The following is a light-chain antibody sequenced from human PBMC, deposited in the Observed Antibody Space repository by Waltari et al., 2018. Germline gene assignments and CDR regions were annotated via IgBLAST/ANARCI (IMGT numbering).Light chain of an antibody. CDR3: SSYTSSSTFVI. CDR2: GVS. J-gene: IGLJ2*01. V-gene: IGLV2-14*03. CDR1: SRALGDYNY. Sequence: QSALTQPASVSGSPGKSITIPCTGTSRALGDYNYASRYQHHPGRAPKAVSYGVSNRPSGVSNRFSGSKSGNTASLTISGLQPEDEADYYCSSYTSSSTFVIFGGGTKLTVL.